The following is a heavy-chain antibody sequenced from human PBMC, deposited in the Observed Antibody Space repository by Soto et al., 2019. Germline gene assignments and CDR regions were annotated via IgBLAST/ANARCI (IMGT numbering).Heavy chain of an antibody. D-gene: IGHD3-22*01. V-gene: IGHV3-48*03. CDR2: ISSSGSTI. CDR3: ERGYYDSSGYYLY. Sequence: PGGSLRLSCAASGFTFSSYEMNWVRQAPGKGLEWVSYISSSGSTIYYADSVKGRFTISRDNAKNSLYLQMNSLRAEDTAVYYCERGYYDSSGYYLYWGQGTLVTVSS. J-gene: IGHJ4*02. CDR1: GFTFSSYE.